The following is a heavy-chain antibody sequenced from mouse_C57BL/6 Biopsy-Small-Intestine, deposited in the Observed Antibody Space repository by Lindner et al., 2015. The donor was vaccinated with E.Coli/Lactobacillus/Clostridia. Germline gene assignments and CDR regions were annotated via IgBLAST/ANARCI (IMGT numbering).Heavy chain of an antibody. CDR2: MNPNSGNT. J-gene: IGHJ4*01. Sequence: SVKVSCKASGYTFTSYDINWVRQATGQGLGWMGWMNPNSGNTGYAQKFQGRVTMTRNTSISTAYMELSSLRSEDTAVYYCARDSPTNSGFSGLFFFDYWGQGTLVTVSS. D-gene: IGHD2-10*01. V-gene: IGHV1-81*01. CDR3: ARDSPTNSGFSGLFFFDY. CDR1: GYTFTSYD.